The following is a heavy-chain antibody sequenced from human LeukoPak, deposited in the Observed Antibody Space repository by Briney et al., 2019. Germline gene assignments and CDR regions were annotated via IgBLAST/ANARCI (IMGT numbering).Heavy chain of an antibody. V-gene: IGHV3-23*01. CDR3: AKDLGFSSSWYYFDY. CDR2: ITTSDGNT. D-gene: IGHD6-13*01. CDR1: GFTFSSYT. Sequence: PGGSLRLSCAASGFTFSSYTMSWVRQAPGKGLEWVSTITTSDGNTYYADSVKGRFTVSRDNSKNTLYLQMNSLRAEDTAVYYCAKDLGFSSSWYYFDYWGQGTLVTVSS. J-gene: IGHJ4*02.